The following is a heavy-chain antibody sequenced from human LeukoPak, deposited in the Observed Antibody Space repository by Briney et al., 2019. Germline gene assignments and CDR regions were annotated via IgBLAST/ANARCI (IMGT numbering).Heavy chain of an antibody. Sequence: SETLSLTCTVSGGSISSSSYYWGWIRQPPGKGLEWIGEINHSGSTNYNPSLKSRVAISVDTSKNQFSLKLSSVTAADTAVYYCARGGRGLWFGDQGTLVTVSS. J-gene: IGHJ4*02. D-gene: IGHD3-10*01. CDR1: GGSISSSSYY. CDR3: ARGGRGLWF. V-gene: IGHV4-39*07. CDR2: INHSGST.